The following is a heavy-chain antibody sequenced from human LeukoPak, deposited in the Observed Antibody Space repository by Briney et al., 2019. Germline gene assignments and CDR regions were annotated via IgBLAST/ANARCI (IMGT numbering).Heavy chain of an antibody. V-gene: IGHV5-10-1*01. CDR1: GYRFTSYW. CDR3: ARRTVYGDYTFDY. CDR2: IDPSDSYT. D-gene: IGHD4-17*01. Sequence: GESLRISFKGSGYRFTSYWISWGRPMPGKGLGWMGRIDPSDSYTNYSPSFQGHVTISADKSISTAYLQWSSLKASDTAMYYCARRTVYGDYTFDYWGQGTLVTVSS. J-gene: IGHJ4*02.